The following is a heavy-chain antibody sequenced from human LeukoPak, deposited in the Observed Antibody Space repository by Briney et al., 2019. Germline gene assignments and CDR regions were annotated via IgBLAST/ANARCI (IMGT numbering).Heavy chain of an antibody. CDR1: GFTFSSYS. J-gene: IGHJ6*02. Sequence: GGSLRLSCAASGFTFSSYSMNWVRQAPGKGLEWVSVIYSGGSTYYADSVKGRFTISRDNSKNTLYLQMNSLRAEDTAVYYCARGVGATIYYYYGMDVWGQGTTVTVSS. D-gene: IGHD1-26*01. CDR3: ARGVGATIYYYYGMDV. V-gene: IGHV3-66*01. CDR2: IYSGGST.